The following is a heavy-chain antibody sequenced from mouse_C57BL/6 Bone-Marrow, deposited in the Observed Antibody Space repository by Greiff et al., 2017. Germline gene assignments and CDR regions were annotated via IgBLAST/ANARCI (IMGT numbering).Heavy chain of an antibody. CDR1: GYSITSYY. D-gene: IGHD2-4*01. V-gene: IGHV3-8*01. CDR3: ARNYDYDDYAMDY. Sequence: ESGPGLAKPSQTLSLTCSVTGYSITSYYWNWIRKFPGNKLEYMGYISYSGSTYYNPSLKSRISITRDTSKNHYYLQLNSVTTEDTATYYCARNYDYDDYAMDYWGQGTAVTVSS. J-gene: IGHJ4*01. CDR2: ISYSGST.